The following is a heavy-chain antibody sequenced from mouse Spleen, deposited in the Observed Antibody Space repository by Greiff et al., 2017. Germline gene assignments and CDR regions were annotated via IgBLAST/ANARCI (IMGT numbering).Heavy chain of an antibody. V-gene: IGHV3-2*02. CDR1: GYSITSDYA. Sequence: EVQLQESGPGLVKPSQSLSLTCTVTGYSITSDYAWNWIRQFPGNKLEWMGYISYSGSTSYNPSLKSRISITRDTSKNQFFLQLNSVTTEDTATYYCARSPYYYGSSSSRFAYWGQGTLVTVSA. J-gene: IGHJ3*01. CDR3: ARSPYYYGSSSSRFAY. CDR2: ISYSGST. D-gene: IGHD1-1*01.